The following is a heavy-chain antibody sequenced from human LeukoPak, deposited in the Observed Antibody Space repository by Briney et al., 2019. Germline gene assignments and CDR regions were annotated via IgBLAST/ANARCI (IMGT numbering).Heavy chain of an antibody. J-gene: IGHJ6*02. CDR2: IIPIFGTA. CDR3: ARDRIEMATFDCMDV. CDR1: GGTFSSYA. V-gene: IGHV1-69*01. D-gene: IGHD5-24*01. Sequence: SVNVSCKASGGTFSSYAISWVRQAPGQGLEWMGGIIPIFGTANYAQKFQGRVTITADESTSTAYMELSSLRSEDTAVYYCARDRIEMATFDCMDVWGQGTTVTVSS.